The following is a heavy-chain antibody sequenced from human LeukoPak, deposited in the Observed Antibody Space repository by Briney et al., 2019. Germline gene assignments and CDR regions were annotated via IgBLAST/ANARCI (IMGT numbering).Heavy chain of an antibody. V-gene: IGHV4-4*07. CDR1: GDSLSTYY. J-gene: IGHJ2*01. D-gene: IGHD3-9*01. Sequence: PSETLSPTCTVSGDSLSTYYWSWIRQPAGKGLEWIGRIYSSGSTNYNPSLKSRVTISLDTSKNQFSLKLSSVTAADTAVYYCARQYSDILTGYHRGELYWYFDLWGRGTLVTVSS. CDR2: IYSSGST. CDR3: ARQYSDILTGYHRGELYWYFDL.